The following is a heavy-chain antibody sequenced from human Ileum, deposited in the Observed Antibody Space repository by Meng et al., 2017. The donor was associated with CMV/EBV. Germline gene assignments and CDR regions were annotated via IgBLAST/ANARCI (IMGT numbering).Heavy chain of an antibody. V-gene: IGHV4-39*07. Sequence: SGGPIDSSDSYWDWIRQSPGKGLEWIGSIFYRGYTNYNPSLKSRVVISVDTSKNQFFLNLDSVTAADTAIYYCARDNVSTSTNRLDSWGQGTLVTVSS. CDR1: GGPIDSSDSY. J-gene: IGHJ5*01. D-gene: IGHD1-14*01. CDR2: IFYRGYT. CDR3: ARDNVSTSTNRLDS.